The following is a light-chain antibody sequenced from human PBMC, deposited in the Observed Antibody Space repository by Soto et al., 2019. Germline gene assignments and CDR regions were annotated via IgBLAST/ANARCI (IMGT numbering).Light chain of an antibody. CDR1: QSVSSSY. J-gene: IGKJ2*01. CDR3: QQYGSSPPRYT. Sequence: EIVLTQSPGTLSLSPGERATLPCRASQSVSSSYLAWYQQKPGQAPRLLIYGASSRATGIPDRFSGSGSGTDFTLTISRLEPEDLAVDYCQQYGSSPPRYTFGQGTKLEIK. CDR2: GAS. V-gene: IGKV3-20*01.